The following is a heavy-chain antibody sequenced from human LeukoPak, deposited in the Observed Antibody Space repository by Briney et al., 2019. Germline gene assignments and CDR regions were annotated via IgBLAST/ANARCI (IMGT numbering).Heavy chain of an antibody. CDR2: ISASGGKT. J-gene: IGHJ4*02. CDR3: AKWTRTTLFRGDRARFDS. Sequence: SGGSLRLSCAASGFIFNDYAMSWVRQVPGKGLERVSVISASGGKTYYADSVKGRFTISRDTSKTTISLQMNSLRVEDSAVYYCAKWTRTTLFRGDRARFDSWGQGTLVTVSS. D-gene: IGHD3-10*01. CDR1: GFIFNDYA. V-gene: IGHV3-23*01.